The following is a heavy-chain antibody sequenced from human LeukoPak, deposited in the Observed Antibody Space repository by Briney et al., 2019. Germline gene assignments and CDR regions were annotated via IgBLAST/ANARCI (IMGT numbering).Heavy chain of an antibody. V-gene: IGHV4-30-2*01. CDR1: GGSISSGAYS. J-gene: IGHJ4*02. Sequence: SETLSLTCAVSGGSISSGAYSWSWIRQPPGKGLEWIGYIYHSGSTNYNPSLKSRVTISVDTSKNQFSLKLSSVTAADTAVYYCARVSAQQLSGDFDYWGQGTLVTVSS. D-gene: IGHD6-13*01. CDR3: ARVSAQQLSGDFDY. CDR2: IYHSGST.